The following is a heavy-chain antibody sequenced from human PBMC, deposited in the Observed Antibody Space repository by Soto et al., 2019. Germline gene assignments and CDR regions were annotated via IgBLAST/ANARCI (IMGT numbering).Heavy chain of an antibody. Sequence: PSETLSLTCAVSGGSISNSRYYWAWIRQPPGKGLDWIGNIYYSGSTYYNPSLKSRITISVDASRNQFFLRLNSVTAADTAVYYCARHYPFGSGSYSPYYFDSWGQGTLVTVSS. V-gene: IGHV4-39*01. CDR3: ARHYPFGSGSYSPYYFDS. D-gene: IGHD3-10*01. CDR1: GGSISNSRYY. CDR2: IYYSGST. J-gene: IGHJ4*02.